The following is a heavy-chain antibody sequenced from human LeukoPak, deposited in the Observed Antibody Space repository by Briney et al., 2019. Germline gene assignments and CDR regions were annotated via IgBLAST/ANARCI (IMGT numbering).Heavy chain of an antibody. CDR2: IYTSGST. J-gene: IGHJ4*02. CDR1: GGSISSGSYY. V-gene: IGHV4-61*02. D-gene: IGHD1-7*01. Sequence: SETLSLTCTVSGGSISSGSYYWSWIRQPAGKGLEWIGRIYTSGSTNYNPSLKSRVTISVDTSKNQFSLKLSSVTAADTAVYYCARCLDGTTELVDYWGQGTLVTVSS. CDR3: ARCLDGTTELVDY.